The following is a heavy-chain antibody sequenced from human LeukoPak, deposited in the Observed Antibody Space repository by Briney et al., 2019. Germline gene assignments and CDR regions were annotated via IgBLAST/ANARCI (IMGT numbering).Heavy chain of an antibody. J-gene: IGHJ4*02. CDR1: GYIFTNYW. D-gene: IGHD3-22*01. CDR2: IYPGDSDT. Sequence: GESLKISCKGSGYIFTNYWIAWVRQVPGKGLEWMGIIYPGDSDTKYSPSFEGQVTISVDKSISTAYLQWSSLKASDTAVYYCARTPNYYDSSGYEYWGQGTLVTVSS. V-gene: IGHV5-51*01. CDR3: ARTPNYYDSSGYEY.